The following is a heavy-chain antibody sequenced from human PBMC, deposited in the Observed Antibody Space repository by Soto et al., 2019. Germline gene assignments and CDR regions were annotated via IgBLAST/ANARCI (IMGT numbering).Heavy chain of an antibody. CDR2: ISSDSRTI. CDR3: ARIKLVEWFFINVDVYDMDV. Sequence: GGSLRLSCVASGFSLSDYAVNWVRQAPGKGLEWVSFISSDSRTIYYADSVEGRFTVSRDNARNSVSLQMDSLRDEDAAVYYCARIKLVEWFFINVDVYDMDVWGQGTTVTVSS. D-gene: IGHD3-3*01. J-gene: IGHJ6*02. CDR1: GFSLSDYA. V-gene: IGHV3-48*02.